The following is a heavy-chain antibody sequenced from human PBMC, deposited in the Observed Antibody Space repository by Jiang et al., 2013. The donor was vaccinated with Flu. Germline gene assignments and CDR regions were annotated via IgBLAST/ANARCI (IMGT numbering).Heavy chain of an antibody. Sequence: SGAEVKKPGASVKVSCKASGYTFTAYAIHWVRQAPGHRLEWMGWINAGNGNTKYSQEFQGRVSITRDTSASTIYMELSSLRSEDMAVYFCARGAGSCSSTTCYIFDYWGQGTLVTVSS. CDR2: INAGNGNT. J-gene: IGHJ4*02. D-gene: IGHD2-2*02. CDR3: ARGAGSCSSTTCYIFDY. V-gene: IGHV1-3*03. CDR1: GYTFTAYA.